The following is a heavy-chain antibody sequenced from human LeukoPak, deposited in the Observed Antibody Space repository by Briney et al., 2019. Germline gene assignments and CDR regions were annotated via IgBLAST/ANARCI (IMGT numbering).Heavy chain of an antibody. J-gene: IGHJ6*02. V-gene: IGHV1-18*01. D-gene: IGHD4-17*01. Sequence: ASVKVSCKASGYTFTSYGISWVRQAPGQGLEWMGWISAYNGNTNYAPKLQGRVTMTTDTSTSTAYMELRSLRSDDTAVYYWARDGGDYGAGGMDVWGQGTTVTVSS. CDR2: ISAYNGNT. CDR1: GYTFTSYG. CDR3: ARDGGDYGAGGMDV.